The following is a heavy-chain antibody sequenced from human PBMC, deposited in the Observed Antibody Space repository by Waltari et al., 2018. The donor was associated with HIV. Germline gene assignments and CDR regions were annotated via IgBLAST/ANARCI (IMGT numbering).Heavy chain of an antibody. D-gene: IGHD3-22*01. J-gene: IGHJ1*01. CDR1: GLRGSGRY. V-gene: IGHV3-53*02. CDR3: ATDEDYDSRGSFAY. Sequence: EVHLVETGGGLIQFGGSLSLSCVVSGLRGSGRYVSWVRQAPGKGLEWVSSIYSDDRKYYGDSVKGRFTISRDNSKNTLYLQMNSLRAEDTAVYYCATDEDYDSRGSFAYWGQGTLVTVSS. CDR2: IYSDDRK.